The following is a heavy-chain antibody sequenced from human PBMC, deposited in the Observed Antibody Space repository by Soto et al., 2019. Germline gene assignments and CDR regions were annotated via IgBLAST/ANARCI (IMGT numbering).Heavy chain of an antibody. D-gene: IGHD2-2*01. Sequence: QVQLVESGGGVVQPGRSLRLSCAASGFTFSSYAMHWVRQAPGKGLEWVAVISYDGSNKYYADSVKGRFTISRDNSKNTLYLQMNSLRAEDTAVYYCATAPLVPAAMGYFDYWGQGTLVTVSS. CDR2: ISYDGSNK. CDR3: ATAPLVPAAMGYFDY. V-gene: IGHV3-30-3*01. CDR1: GFTFSSYA. J-gene: IGHJ4*02.